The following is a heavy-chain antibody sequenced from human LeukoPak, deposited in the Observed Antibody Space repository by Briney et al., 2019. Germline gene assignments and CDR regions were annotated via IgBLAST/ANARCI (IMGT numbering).Heavy chain of an antibody. Sequence: SETLSLTCTVSGGSISSGSYYWSWIRQPAGKGLEWIGRIYTSGSTNYNPSLKSRVTISVDTSKNQFSLKLSSVTAADTAVYYCARVGYSYGSSWFGPWGQGTLVTVSS. V-gene: IGHV4-61*02. J-gene: IGHJ5*02. CDR1: GGSISSGSYY. CDR2: IYTSGST. D-gene: IGHD5-18*01. CDR3: ARVGYSYGSSWFGP.